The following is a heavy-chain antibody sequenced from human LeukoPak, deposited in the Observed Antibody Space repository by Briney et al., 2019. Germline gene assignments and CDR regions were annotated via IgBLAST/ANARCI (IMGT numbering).Heavy chain of an antibody. D-gene: IGHD3-10*01. Sequence: GGSLRLSCAASGFTFYDYAMHWVRQAPGEGLEWVSLISGDGGSTYYADSVKGRFTISRDNSKNSLYLQMNSLRTEDTALYYCAKDIEVTMVRGVISGMDVWGQGTTVTVSS. J-gene: IGHJ6*02. CDR3: AKDIEVTMVRGVISGMDV. V-gene: IGHV3-43*02. CDR1: GFTFYDYA. CDR2: ISGDGGST.